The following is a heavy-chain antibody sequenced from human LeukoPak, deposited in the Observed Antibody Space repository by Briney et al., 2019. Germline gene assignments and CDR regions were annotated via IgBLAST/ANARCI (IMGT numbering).Heavy chain of an antibody. CDR3: ARENYGVVIN. D-gene: IGHD3-3*01. CDR1: GGSISSGGYY. CDR2: IYYSGSI. Sequence: SQTLSLTCTVSGGSISSGGYYWSWLRQHPGKGLEWIGYIYYSGSIYYNPSLKSRVTISVDTSKNQFSLKLSSVTAADTDVYYCARENYGVVINWGQGTLVTVSS. J-gene: IGHJ4*02. V-gene: IGHV4-31*03.